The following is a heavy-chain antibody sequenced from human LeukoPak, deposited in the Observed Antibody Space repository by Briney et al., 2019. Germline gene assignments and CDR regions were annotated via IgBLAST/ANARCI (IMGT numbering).Heavy chain of an antibody. D-gene: IGHD3-22*01. CDR3: ARHYYDNTGYYYLAY. J-gene: IGHJ4*02. CDR2: MYYSGST. CDR1: GVAVTGSTYY. Sequence: SETLSLTCNVSGVAVTGSTYYWAWIRQPPGKGLEWIGSMYYSGSTYYNPSLKSRVTICVDTSKNQFFLKLSSVTAADTASYHCARHYYDNTGYYYLAYWGQGTLVPVSS. V-gene: IGHV4-39*01.